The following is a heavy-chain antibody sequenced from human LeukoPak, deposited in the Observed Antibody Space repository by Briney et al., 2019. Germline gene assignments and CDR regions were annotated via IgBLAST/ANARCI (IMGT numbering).Heavy chain of an antibody. V-gene: IGHV1-2*06. J-gene: IGHJ4*02. CDR3: ARDVSSTPNWEFDY. CDR1: GYTFADYF. D-gene: IGHD1-26*01. Sequence: GASVKVSRKTSGYTFADYFIHWVRQAPGQGLEWMGRINANSGATEYQQKFQGRVTMTRDTSISTAYVEVNWLISDDTAIYYCARDVSSTPNWEFDYWGQGTLVTVSS. CDR2: INANSGAT.